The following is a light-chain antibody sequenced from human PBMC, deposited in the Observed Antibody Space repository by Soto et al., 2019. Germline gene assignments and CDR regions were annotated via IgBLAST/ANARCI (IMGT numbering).Light chain of an antibody. CDR1: QSVSTY. V-gene: IGKV3-11*01. Sequence: EIVLTQSPATLSLSPGERATLSCRASQSVSTYLAWYQQKPGQAPRLLIYDASNRATGIPARFSGSGSGTDFTLPISSQSPEVFAFYYGKQRGDLGGLIFGPGPKWISN. CDR2: DAS. J-gene: IGKJ3*01. CDR3: KQRGDLGGLI.